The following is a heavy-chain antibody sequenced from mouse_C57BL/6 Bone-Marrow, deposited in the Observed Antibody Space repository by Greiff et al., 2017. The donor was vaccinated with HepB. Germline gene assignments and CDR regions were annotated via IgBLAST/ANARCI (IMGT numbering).Heavy chain of an antibody. CDR1: GYAFTNYL. J-gene: IGHJ2*01. CDR3: ARAGGYDRGY. CDR2: INPGSGDT. D-gene: IGHD2-2*01. Sequence: QVQLQQSGAELVRPGPSVKVSCKASGYAFTNYLIEWVKQRPGQGLEWIGVINPGSGDTNYNEKFKGKATLTADKSSSTAYMQLSSLTSEDSAVYFCARAGGYDRGYWGQGTTLTVSS. V-gene: IGHV1-54*01.